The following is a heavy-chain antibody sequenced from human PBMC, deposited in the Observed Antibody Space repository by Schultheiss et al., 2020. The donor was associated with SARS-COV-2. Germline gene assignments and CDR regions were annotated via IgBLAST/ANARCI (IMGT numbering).Heavy chain of an antibody. D-gene: IGHD6-19*01. V-gene: IGHV3-21*04. Sequence: GGSLRLSCAASGFTFSSYGMHWVRQAPGKGLEWVSSISSSSSYIYYADSVKGRFTISRDNAKNSLYLQMNSLRAEDTAVYYCATPTDSIAVAGWGQGTLVTVSS. CDR1: GFTFSSYG. J-gene: IGHJ4*02. CDR3: ATPTDSIAVAG. CDR2: ISSSSSYI.